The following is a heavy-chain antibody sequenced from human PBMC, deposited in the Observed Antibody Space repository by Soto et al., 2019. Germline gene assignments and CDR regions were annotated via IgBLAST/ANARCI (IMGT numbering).Heavy chain of an antibody. Sequence: ASVKVSCKASGGSFSNFGISWVRQAPGQGLQWIGGIIPLFGKSDYRQEFQGRVTLTTDESKTTAYMELSSLRSEDSATYYCAKDRAGDMSLWGQGTLVTVSS. D-gene: IGHD2-21*01. CDR1: GGSFSNFG. J-gene: IGHJ4*02. CDR2: IIPLFGKS. CDR3: AKDRAGDMSL. V-gene: IGHV1-69*05.